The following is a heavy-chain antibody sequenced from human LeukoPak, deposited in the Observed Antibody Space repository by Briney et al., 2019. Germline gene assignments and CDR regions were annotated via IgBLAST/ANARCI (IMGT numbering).Heavy chain of an antibody. V-gene: IGHV3-11*01. Sequence: GGSLRLSCAASGFTFSDYAMSWIRQAPGQGLEWVSYISRSGDTIDYADSVKGRFSISRDNAKNSQYLQMNSLRAEDTAVYYCAGYHWNSGVVYWGQGTLVTVSS. D-gene: IGHD1-7*01. CDR3: AGYHWNSGVVY. CDR2: ISRSGDTI. J-gene: IGHJ4*02. CDR1: GFTFSDYA.